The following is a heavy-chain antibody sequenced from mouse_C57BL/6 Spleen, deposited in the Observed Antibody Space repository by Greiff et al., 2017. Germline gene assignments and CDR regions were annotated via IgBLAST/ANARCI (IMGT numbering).Heavy chain of an antibody. J-gene: IGHJ2*01. V-gene: IGHV5-4*03. CDR1: GFTFSSYA. Sequence: EVMLVESGGGLVKPGGSLKLSCAASGFTFSSYAMSWVRQTPEKRLEWVATISGVGSYTYYPDNVKGRFTISRDNAKNNLYLQMSHLKSEDTAMYYCARQLRLNYFDYWGQGTTLTVSS. CDR3: ARQLRLNYFDY. CDR2: ISGVGSYT. D-gene: IGHD3-2*02.